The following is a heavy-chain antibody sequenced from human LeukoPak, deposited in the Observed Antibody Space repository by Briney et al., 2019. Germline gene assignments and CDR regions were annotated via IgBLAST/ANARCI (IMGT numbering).Heavy chain of an antibody. CDR3: ARDYKYAFDN. J-gene: IGHJ4*02. Sequence: GRCLRLSCAASGFTLSDYSMKWVSQAPRRGREWISYIGIDSANTNYADSAKGRYTISGDKAKNSLYLQMNSLRVEDTAVYYCARDYKYAFDNWGQGTLVTVSS. CDR1: GFTLSDYS. CDR2: IGIDSANT. V-gene: IGHV3-48*01. D-gene: IGHD5-24*01.